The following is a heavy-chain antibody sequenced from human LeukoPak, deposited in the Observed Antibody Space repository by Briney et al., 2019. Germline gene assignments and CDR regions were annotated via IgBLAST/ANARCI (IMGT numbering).Heavy chain of an antibody. J-gene: IGHJ4*02. CDR1: GFTFSSYA. CDR3: AEWGLHTPTDY. V-gene: IGHV3-23*01. Sequence: GGSLRLSCAASGFTFSSYAMSWVRQAPGKGLEWVSAISGSGGSTYYADSAKGRFTISRDNSKNTLYLQMNSLRAEDTAVYYCAEWGLHTPTDYWGQGTLVTVSS. CDR2: ISGSGGST. D-gene: IGHD1-26*01.